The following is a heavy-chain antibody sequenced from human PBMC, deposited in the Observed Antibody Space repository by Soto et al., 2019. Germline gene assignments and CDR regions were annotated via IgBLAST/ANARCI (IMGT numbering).Heavy chain of an antibody. Sequence: QVQLQESGPGLVKPSETLSLTCSVSGDSISRKYWSWLRQPAGGGLEWIGRIQTTGATNYNTALNICLPMSVHRSTTQVPPILTSLTSPDTAVYFWAMTVISPSPYLDHWGQCLLGSVSS. D-gene: IGHD4-17*01. J-gene: IGHJ4*02. CDR1: GDSISRKY. CDR3: AMTVISPSPYLDH. CDR2: IQTTGAT. V-gene: IGHV4-4*07.